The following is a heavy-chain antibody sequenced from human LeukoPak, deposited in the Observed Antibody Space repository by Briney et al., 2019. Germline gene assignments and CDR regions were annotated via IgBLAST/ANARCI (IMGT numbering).Heavy chain of an antibody. CDR1: GFTFSSYS. V-gene: IGHV3-21*01. J-gene: IGHJ4*02. CDR2: ISSSSSYI. CDR3: ASPMTTVAPGGY. Sequence: PGGSLRLSCAASGFTFSSYSMNWVRQAPGKGLEWVSSISSSSSYIYYADSVKGRLTISRDNAKNTLYLQMNSLRAEYTSVYDCASPMTTVAPGGYWGQGTLVTVSS. D-gene: IGHD4-23*01.